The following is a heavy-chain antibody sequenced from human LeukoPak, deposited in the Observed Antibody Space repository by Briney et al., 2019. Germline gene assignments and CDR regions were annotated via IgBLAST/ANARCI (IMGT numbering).Heavy chain of an antibody. D-gene: IGHD6-13*01. J-gene: IGHJ4*02. CDR3: ARGSGSSWYVHYYFDY. V-gene: IGHV3-33*01. Sequence: PGGSLRLSCAASGFTFSSYGMHWVRQAPGKGLEWVAVIWYDGSNKYYADSVKGRFTISRDNSKNTLYLQMNSLRDEDTAVYYCARGSGSSWYVHYYFDYWGQGTLVTVSS. CDR2: IWYDGSNK. CDR1: GFTFSSYG.